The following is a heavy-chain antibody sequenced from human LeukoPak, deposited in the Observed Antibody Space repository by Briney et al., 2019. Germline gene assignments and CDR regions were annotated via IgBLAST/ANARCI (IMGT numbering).Heavy chain of an antibody. CDR1: GGTFSSYA. Sequence: GASVKVSCKASGGTFSSYAISWVRQAPGQGLEWMGGIIPIFGTANYAQKFQGRVTITADESTSTAYMELSSLRSEDTAVYYCARFSSGWSNFDYWGQGTLVTVFS. J-gene: IGHJ4*02. CDR3: ARFSSGWSNFDY. CDR2: IIPIFGTA. D-gene: IGHD6-19*01. V-gene: IGHV1-69*13.